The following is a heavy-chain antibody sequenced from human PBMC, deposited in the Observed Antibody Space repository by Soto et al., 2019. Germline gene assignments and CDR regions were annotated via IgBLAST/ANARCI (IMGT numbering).Heavy chain of an antibody. Sequence: QVQLQESGPGLVKPSETLSLTCTVSGGSVSSGSYYWSWIRQPPGKGLEWIGAIYYSGSTNYNPSLKTRVTISVDTSKNQFSLKLSSVTAADTAVYYCARDSHYDSSGYYPRGYYYGMDVWGQGTTVTVSS. CDR3: ARDSHYDSSGYYPRGYYYGMDV. V-gene: IGHV4-61*01. CDR1: GGSVSSGSYY. CDR2: IYYSGST. D-gene: IGHD3-22*01. J-gene: IGHJ6*02.